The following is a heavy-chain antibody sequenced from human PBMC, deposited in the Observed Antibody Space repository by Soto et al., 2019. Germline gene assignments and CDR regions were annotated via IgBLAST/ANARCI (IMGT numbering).Heavy chain of an antibody. J-gene: IGHJ4*02. CDR3: AKADYGDYGYYFDY. Sequence: PGVSLRLSCAASGFTFSSYAMSWVRQAPGKGLEWVSAISGSGGSTYYADSVKGRFTISRDNSKNTLYLQMNSLRAEDTAVYYCAKADYGDYGYYFDYWGQGTLVTVSS. CDR1: GFTFSSYA. D-gene: IGHD4-17*01. V-gene: IGHV3-23*01. CDR2: ISGSGGST.